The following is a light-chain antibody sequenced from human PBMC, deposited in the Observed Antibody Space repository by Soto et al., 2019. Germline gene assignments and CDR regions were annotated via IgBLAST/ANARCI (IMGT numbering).Light chain of an antibody. V-gene: IGKV3D-15*01. CDR2: GAS. CDR1: QSVSSN. J-gene: IGKJ4*01. Sequence: EIVMTQSPATLSVSPGERATLSCRASQSVSSNLAWYQQKPGQAPRLLIYGASTRATGIPARFSGSGSGTEFILTISRLQSEDFAVYYCQQYNNWPLLTFGGGTKVEIK. CDR3: QQYNNWPLLT.